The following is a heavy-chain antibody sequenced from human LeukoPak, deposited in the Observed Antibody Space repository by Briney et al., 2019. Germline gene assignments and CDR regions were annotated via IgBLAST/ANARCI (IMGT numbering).Heavy chain of an antibody. Sequence: GGSLRLSCAASGFTFNNYAMHWVRQAPGKGLEWVAVISYDGNDKKYADSVKGRFTISRDNSRNTLYLQMNSLRAEDTAVYYCAKDRDLGGSSYYFDYWGQGTLVTVSS. J-gene: IGHJ4*02. D-gene: IGHD1-26*01. CDR3: AKDRDLGGSSYYFDY. V-gene: IGHV3-30-3*01. CDR2: ISYDGNDK. CDR1: GFTFNNYA.